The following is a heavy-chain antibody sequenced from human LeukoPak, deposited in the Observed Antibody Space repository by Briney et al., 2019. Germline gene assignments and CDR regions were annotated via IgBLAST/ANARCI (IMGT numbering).Heavy chain of an antibody. CDR3: ARQPSLDYGDNGHFQH. CDR2: IYPGDSDT. V-gene: IGHV5-51*01. Sequence: GESLKISCKGSGYSFTSYWIGWVRQMPGKGLEWMGIIYPGDSDTRYGPSFQGQVTISADKSISTAYLQWSSLKASDTAIYYCARQPSLDYGDNGHFQHWGQGTLVTVSS. J-gene: IGHJ1*01. D-gene: IGHD4-17*01. CDR1: GYSFTSYW.